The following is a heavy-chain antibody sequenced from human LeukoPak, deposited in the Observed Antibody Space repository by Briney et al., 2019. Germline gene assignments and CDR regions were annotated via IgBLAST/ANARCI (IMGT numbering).Heavy chain of an antibody. V-gene: IGHV3-21*01. CDR3: ARGGAGYYFDH. CDR1: GFTFSSYT. D-gene: IGHD6-19*01. CDR2: ISSSGNYI. Sequence: PGGSLRLSCAASGFTFSSYTMNWVRQAPGKGLEWVSSISSSGNYIYQADSLKGRFTISRDTAKNSLYLQMNSLRAEDRAVYYCARGGAGYYFDHWGQGTLVTVSS. J-gene: IGHJ4*02.